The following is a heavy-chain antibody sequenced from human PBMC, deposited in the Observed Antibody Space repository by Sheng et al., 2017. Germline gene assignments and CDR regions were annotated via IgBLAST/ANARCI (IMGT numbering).Heavy chain of an antibody. Sequence: EVQLVESGGGLVQPGGSLRLSCAASGFTFSSYWMSWVRQAPGKGLEWVANIKQDGSEKYYVDSVKGRFTISRDNAKNSLYLQMNSLRAEDTAVYYCARGKLYDYGLPWYFDLWGRGTLVTVSS. D-gene: IGHD4-17*01. CDR3: ARGKLYDYGLPWYFDL. V-gene: IGHV3-7*01. J-gene: IGHJ2*01. CDR2: IKQDGSEK. CDR1: GFTFSSYW.